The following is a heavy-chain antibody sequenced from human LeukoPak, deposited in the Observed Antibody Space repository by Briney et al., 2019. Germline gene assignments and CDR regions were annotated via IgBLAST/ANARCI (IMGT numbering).Heavy chain of an antibody. D-gene: IGHD2-2*02. CDR3: ARVPRCSSTSCYMGYAFDI. J-gene: IGHJ3*02. CDR2: ISAGGDFV. V-gene: IGHV3-21*01. Sequence: GGSLRLSCAGSGFTFSHYYIDWVRQAPGKGLEWVSSISAGGDFVYYRDSVKGRFTMSRDNAKNSLYLQMNSLRAEDTAVYYCARVPRCSSTSCYMGYAFDIWGQGTMVTVSS. CDR1: GFTFSHYY.